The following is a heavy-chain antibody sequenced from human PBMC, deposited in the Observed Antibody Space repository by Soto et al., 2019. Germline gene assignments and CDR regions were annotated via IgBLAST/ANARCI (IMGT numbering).Heavy chain of an antibody. CDR1: GGSFRGYY. CDR2: INHSGST. J-gene: IGHJ4*02. Sequence: PSETLSLTCAVYGGSFRGYYWTWIRQPPGTGLEWIGEINHSGSTSYNPSLKSRVTISVDTSKNQFSLKLTSVTAADTAVYYCARDKITGLFDYWGQGTLVTVS. D-gene: IGHD2-8*02. V-gene: IGHV4-34*01. CDR3: ARDKITGLFDY.